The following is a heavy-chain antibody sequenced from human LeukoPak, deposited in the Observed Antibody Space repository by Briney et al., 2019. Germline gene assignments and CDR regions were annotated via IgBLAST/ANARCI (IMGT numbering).Heavy chain of an antibody. J-gene: IGHJ5*01. CDR1: GYSFTSYW. V-gene: IGHV5-51*01. D-gene: IGHD6-19*01. CDR2: IFPDDSDT. CDR3: ARHSDITVADS. Sequence: PGESLKISCKGSGYSFTSYWIAWVRQMPGKGLEWVGIIFPDDSDTRYSPSFQGLVTISADKSISTAYLQWNSLKASDTAMYYCARHSDITVADSWGQGTLVTVSS.